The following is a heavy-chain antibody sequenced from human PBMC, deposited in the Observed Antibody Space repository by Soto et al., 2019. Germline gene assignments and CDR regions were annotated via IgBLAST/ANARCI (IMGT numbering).Heavy chain of an antibody. J-gene: IGHJ4*02. D-gene: IGHD2-2*01. CDR1: GFTFISSA. Sequence: GGSLRLSCAASGFTFISSALNWVRQAPGKGLEWVSIIGAGGANIYYADSVKGRFTISRDDSKNTVYLQMNTLRAEDTATYYCVFHFNNYQSYSWGQGTQVTVSS. V-gene: IGHV3-23*01. CDR2: IGAGGANI. CDR3: VFHFNNYQSYS.